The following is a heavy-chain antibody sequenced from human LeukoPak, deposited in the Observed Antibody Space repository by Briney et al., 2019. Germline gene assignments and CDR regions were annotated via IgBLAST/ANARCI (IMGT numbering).Heavy chain of an antibody. V-gene: IGHV3-23*01. Sequence: PGGSLRLSCAASGFTFSKYAMSWVRQAPGKGLEWVSILDGSGRHIYYADSVQGRFTISRDNSMDTVYLQMNSLRVKDTAVYYCAIDPIDATAFWGQGTLVTVSS. CDR3: AIDPIDATAF. D-gene: IGHD2-15*01. J-gene: IGHJ4*02. CDR2: LDGSGRHI. CDR1: GFTFSKYA.